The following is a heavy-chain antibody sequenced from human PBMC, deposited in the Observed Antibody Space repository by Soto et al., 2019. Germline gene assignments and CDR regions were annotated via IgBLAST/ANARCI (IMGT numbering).Heavy chain of an antibody. J-gene: IGHJ4*02. CDR3: ARLIRCKTTSCYFDY. CDR2: ISYSGST. Sequence: SETLSLTCAVYGGSFSGYYWTWIRQSPGKGLEWIGQISYSGSTNYNLSLKSRVFISIGTSNNQFFLELTSVTAADTAVFYCARLIRCKTTSCYFDYWGQGTLVTVSS. D-gene: IGHD2-2*01. V-gene: IGHV4-34*01. CDR1: GGSFSGYY.